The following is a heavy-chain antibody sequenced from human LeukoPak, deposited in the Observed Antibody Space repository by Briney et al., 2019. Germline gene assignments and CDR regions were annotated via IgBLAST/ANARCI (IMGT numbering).Heavy chain of an antibody. D-gene: IGHD3-16*01. J-gene: IGHJ5*02. CDR3: ARLLGAADWFDP. CDR1: GDSISSGDYY. CDR2: IYYSGST. Sequence: SETLSLTCTVSGDSISSGDYYWSWIRQPAGKGLEWIGSIYYSGSTYYNPSLESRVTISVDTSKNQFSLKLSSVTAADTAVYYCARLLGAADWFDPWGQGTLVTVSS. V-gene: IGHV4-39*01.